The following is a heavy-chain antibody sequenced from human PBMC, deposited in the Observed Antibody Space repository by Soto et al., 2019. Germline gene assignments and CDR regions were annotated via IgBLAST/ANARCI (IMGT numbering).Heavy chain of an antibody. V-gene: IGHV3-23*01. J-gene: IGHJ4*02. D-gene: IGHD3-22*01. CDR2: ISGSGGTT. CDR1: GFTLRSYA. Sequence: EVQLLESGGGLVQPGGSLRLSCAASGFTLRSYAMSWVRQAPGKGLEWVSAISGSGGTTYNADSVKGRFTISRDTSKNTLYLQMNSLRAEDTAVYYCAKVERYYYDSSGYYSSHLFWGQGPLVNVSS. CDR3: AKVERYYYDSSGYYSSHLF.